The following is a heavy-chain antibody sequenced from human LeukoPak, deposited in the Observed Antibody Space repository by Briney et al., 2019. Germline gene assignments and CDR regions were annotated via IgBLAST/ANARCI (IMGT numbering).Heavy chain of an antibody. CDR2: IYYSGST. CDR1: GGSISSYY. V-gene: IGHV4-59*01. D-gene: IGHD5-24*01. J-gene: IGHJ5*02. CDR3: ARGGDGYNNWFDP. Sequence: PSETLSLTCTVSGGSISSYYWSWIRQPPGKGLEWIGYIYYSGSTNYNPSLKSRVTISVDTSKNQFSLKLSSVTAADTAVYYCARGGDGYNNWFDPWGQGTLVTVSS.